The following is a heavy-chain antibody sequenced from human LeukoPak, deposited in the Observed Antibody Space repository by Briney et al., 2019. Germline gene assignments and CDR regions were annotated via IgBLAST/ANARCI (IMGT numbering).Heavy chain of an antibody. CDR2: IYYSGST. J-gene: IGHJ4*02. CDR3: ARGSRGSFDY. D-gene: IGHD3-10*01. Sequence: SETLSLTCTVSGGSISSGGYYWSWIRQHPGKGLEWIGYIYYSGSTYYNPFLKSRVTISVDTSKNQFSLKLSSVTAADTAVYYCARGSRGSFDYWGQGTLVTVSS. CDR1: GGSISSGGYY. V-gene: IGHV4-31*03.